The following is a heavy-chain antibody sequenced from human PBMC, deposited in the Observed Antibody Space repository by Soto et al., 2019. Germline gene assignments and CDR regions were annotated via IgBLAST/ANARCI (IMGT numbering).Heavy chain of an antibody. Sequence: QVQLVQSGAEVKKPWSSVKVSCKASGGTFSSYSINWVRQAPGQGLEWMGEIIPIFGTANYAQKFQGRVTITADESTSTAYMELSSLRSEDTGVYYCARDGGRHSGGIDYWGQGTLVTVSS. D-gene: IGHD1-26*01. J-gene: IGHJ4*02. CDR3: ARDGGRHSGGIDY. CDR1: GGTFSSYS. V-gene: IGHV1-69*01. CDR2: IIPIFGTA.